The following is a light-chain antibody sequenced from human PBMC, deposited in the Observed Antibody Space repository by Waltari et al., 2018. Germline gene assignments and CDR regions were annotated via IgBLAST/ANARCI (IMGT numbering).Light chain of an antibody. V-gene: IGLV2-8*01. CDR2: EVS. J-gene: IGLJ2*01. CDR3: SSYAGSNNLV. CDR1: SSDVGGYNY. Sequence: QSALTQPPSASGSPGQSVTISCTGTSSDVGGYNYVSWYQQHPGKAPKLMIYEVSKRPSRVPALFSGSKSGDTASLTVSGLQAEDEADYYCSSYAGSNNLVFGGGTKLTAL.